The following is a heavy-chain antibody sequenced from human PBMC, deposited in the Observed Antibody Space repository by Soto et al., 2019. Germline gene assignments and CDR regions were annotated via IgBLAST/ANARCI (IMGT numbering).Heavy chain of an antibody. CDR3: ARDGAGAYGLGWFDP. CDR1: GDSISRGGYY. J-gene: IGHJ5*02. D-gene: IGHD2-21*01. V-gene: IGHV4-31*03. Sequence: QVQLQESGPGLVKPSQTLSLTCTVSGDSISRGGYYWNWIRQHPRKGLEWIGYIYHSGSTNYNPSLKGRVTISVDTSKNQLSLELSSVTAAGTAIYYCARDGAGAYGLGWFDPWGQGILVTVSS. CDR2: IYHSGST.